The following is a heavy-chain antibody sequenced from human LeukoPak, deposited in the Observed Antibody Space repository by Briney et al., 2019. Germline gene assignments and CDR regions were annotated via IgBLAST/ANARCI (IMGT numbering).Heavy chain of an antibody. V-gene: IGHV4-39*01. Sequence: PSDTLSLTCTVSGGSISSSRYYWGWIRQPPGEGREWIEIIYYSGSTYYKPTLQSRVSISADTSKNQFSLNLSSVTAADTAVYYCARINWYFHLWGGGTLVTVPS. CDR1: GGSISSSRYY. J-gene: IGHJ2*01. CDR3: ARINWYFHL. CDR2: IYYSGST.